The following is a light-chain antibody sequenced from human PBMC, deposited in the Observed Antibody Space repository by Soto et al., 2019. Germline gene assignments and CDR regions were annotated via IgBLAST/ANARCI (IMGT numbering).Light chain of an antibody. V-gene: IGLV4-69*01. CDR2: LNSDGSH. CDR1: SGHSTYA. J-gene: IGLJ2*01. Sequence: QPVLTQSPSASASRGASVKLTCTLSSGHSTYAIAWLRQQPEKGPRSLMKLNSDGSHSKGSGIPDRFSGSASGAERYLTISGLQPEDEADYYCQAWDTGIVVFGGGTKLTVL. CDR3: QAWDTGIVV.